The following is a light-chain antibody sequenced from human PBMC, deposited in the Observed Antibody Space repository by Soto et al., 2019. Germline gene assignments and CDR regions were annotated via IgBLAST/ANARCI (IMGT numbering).Light chain of an antibody. Sequence: DIVVTQSPLSLAVTPGEPAYISFRSSQSLLRSNGYNYLDWYLQKPGQSPQLLIYLGSNRASGVPDKFSGSGSGTDLTLTISRVQAEDVGLYYCTQSPQPPLPFAQRTKVAIK. CDR1: QSLLRSNGYNY. J-gene: IGKJ1*01. V-gene: IGKV2-28*01. CDR2: LGS. CDR3: TQSPQPPLP.